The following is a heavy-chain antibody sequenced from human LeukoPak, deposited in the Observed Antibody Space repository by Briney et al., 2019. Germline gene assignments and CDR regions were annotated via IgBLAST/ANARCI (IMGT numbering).Heavy chain of an antibody. Sequence: HPGGSLRLSCAASGFTFSSYWMSWVRQAPGKGLEWVANIKQDGSEKYYVDSVKGRFTISRDNAKNSLYLQMNSLRAEDTAVYYCARDQGGYSGYEDYWGQGTLVTVSS. CDR2: IKQDGSEK. J-gene: IGHJ4*02. V-gene: IGHV3-7*01. CDR3: ARDQGGYSGYEDY. D-gene: IGHD5-12*01. CDR1: GFTFSSYW.